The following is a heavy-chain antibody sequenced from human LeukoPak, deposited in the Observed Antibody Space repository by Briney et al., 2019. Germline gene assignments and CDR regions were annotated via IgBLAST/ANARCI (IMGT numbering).Heavy chain of an antibody. J-gene: IGHJ6*03. CDR1: GYSISSGYY. CDR3: ARLTYTSCYEGYCYYYYMDV. V-gene: IGHV4-38-2*01. Sequence: SETLSLTCAVSGYSISSGYYWGWIRQPPGKGLEWSGSIYHSGSTSYNPSLKSRVTLSVDTSKNQFSLKLSSVTAADTAVYYCARLTYTSCYEGYCYYYYMDVWGKGTTVTVSS. CDR2: IYHSGST. D-gene: IGHD2-2*01.